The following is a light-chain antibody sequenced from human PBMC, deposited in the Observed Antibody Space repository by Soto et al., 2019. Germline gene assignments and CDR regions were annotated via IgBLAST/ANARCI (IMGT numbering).Light chain of an antibody. CDR2: VVT. CDR1: SSDVGGYNY. CDR3: SSYAASNNFYFV. V-gene: IGLV2-8*01. J-gene: IGLJ3*02. Sequence: QSALTQPPSASGSPGQSVTISCTGTSSDVGGYNYVSWYQQYPGRAPKLMIYVVTKRPSGVPDRFSGSKSGNTASLTVSGLQAEDEADYYCSSYAASNNFYFVFGGGTK.